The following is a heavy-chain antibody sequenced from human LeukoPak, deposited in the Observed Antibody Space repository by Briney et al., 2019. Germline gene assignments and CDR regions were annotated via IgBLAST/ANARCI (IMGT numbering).Heavy chain of an antibody. CDR1: GFIFNSYS. Sequence: GFLRLSWAGSGFIFNSYSMAWVRPAPGKGVELVSSIIDSGISTYYADSVKGRFTISRDNSKNTLYLQMNSLRAEDTAVYYCAKGSRGNYDYWGQGTLVTVSS. CDR3: AKGSRGNYDY. CDR2: IIDSGIST. V-gene: IGHV3-23*01. D-gene: IGHD1-26*01. J-gene: IGHJ4*02.